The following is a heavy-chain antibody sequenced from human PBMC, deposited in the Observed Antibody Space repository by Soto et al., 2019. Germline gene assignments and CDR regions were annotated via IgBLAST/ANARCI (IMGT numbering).Heavy chain of an antibody. CDR1: GYTFTSYY. V-gene: IGHV1-46*01. CDR2: INPSGGST. J-gene: IGHJ6*02. CDR3: ARDKSGSYLYYGMDV. Sequence: PSVKVSCKASGYTFTSYYMHWVRQAPGQGLEWMGIINPSGGSTSYAQKFQGRVTMTRDTSTSTVYMELSSLRSEDTAVYYCARDKSGSYLYYGMDVWGQGTTVTVSS. D-gene: IGHD1-26*01.